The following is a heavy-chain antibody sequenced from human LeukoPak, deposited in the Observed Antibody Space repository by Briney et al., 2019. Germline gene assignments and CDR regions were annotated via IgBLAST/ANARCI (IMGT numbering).Heavy chain of an antibody. CDR2: IRYDGSNK. V-gene: IGHV3-30*02. D-gene: IGHD4-17*01. CDR3: AKAGHYGSPPGDY. Sequence: PGGSLRLSCAASGFTFSSYGMHWVRQAPGKGLEWVAFIRYDGSNKYYADSVKGRFTISRDNSKNTLYLQMNSLRAEDTAVYYCAKAGHYGSPPGDYWGQGTLVTVSS. CDR1: GFTFSSYG. J-gene: IGHJ4*02.